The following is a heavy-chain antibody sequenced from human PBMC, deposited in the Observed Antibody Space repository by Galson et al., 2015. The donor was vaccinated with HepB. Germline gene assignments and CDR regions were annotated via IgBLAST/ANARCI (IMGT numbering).Heavy chain of an antibody. Sequence: SLTCTVSGGSISSGSYHWSWIRQPPGKGPEWIGHIYKSGSTNYNTSLKSRVIISLDTSRKQFSLKLSSVTAADTAVYSCMRDFKDWGQGTLVTVSS. CDR1: GGSISSGSYH. J-gene: IGHJ4*02. CDR3: MRDFKD. CDR2: IYKSGST. V-gene: IGHV4-61*01.